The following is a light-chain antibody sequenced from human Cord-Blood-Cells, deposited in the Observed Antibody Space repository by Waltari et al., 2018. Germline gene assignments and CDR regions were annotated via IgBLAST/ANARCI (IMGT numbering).Light chain of an antibody. V-gene: IGLV2-23*01. CDR2: EGS. CDR1: SSDVGSYNL. J-gene: IGLJ2*01. CDR3: CSYAGSSTLV. Sequence: QPASVSGSPGQSITISYTGTSSDVGSYNLVSWYQQHPGKAPKLMIYEGSKRPSGVSNRFSGSKSGNTASLTISGLQAEDEADYYCCSYAGSSTLVFGGGTKLTVL.